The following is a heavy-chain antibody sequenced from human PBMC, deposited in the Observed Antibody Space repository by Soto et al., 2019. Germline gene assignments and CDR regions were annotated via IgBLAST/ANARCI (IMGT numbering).Heavy chain of an antibody. CDR2: IKSKTDGRTT. CDR3: TTGHWGY. CDR1: GFTFSNAW. J-gene: IGHJ4*02. V-gene: IGHV3-15*07. D-gene: IGHD7-27*01. Sequence: EVQLVESGGGLVKPGGSLRLSCAASGFTFSNAWMNWVRQAPGKGLEWVGRIKSKTDGRTTDYAAPVKGRFTISRDDSKNTLYLQMNSLKTEDTAVYYCTTGHWGYWGQGTLVTVSS.